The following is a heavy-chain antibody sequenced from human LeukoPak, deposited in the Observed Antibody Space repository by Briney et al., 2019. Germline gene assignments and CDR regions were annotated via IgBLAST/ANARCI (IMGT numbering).Heavy chain of an antibody. CDR2: IYTSGST. J-gene: IGHJ4*02. V-gene: IGHV4-59*10. CDR1: GGSFSGYY. CDR3: ARYCSSTSCYGRYFDY. D-gene: IGHD2-2*01. Sequence: SETLSLTCAVYGGSFSGYYWSWIRQPAGKGLEWIGRIYTSGSTNYNPSLKSRVTMSVDTSKNQFSLKLSSVTAADTAVYYCARYCSSTSCYGRYFDYWGQGTLVTVSS.